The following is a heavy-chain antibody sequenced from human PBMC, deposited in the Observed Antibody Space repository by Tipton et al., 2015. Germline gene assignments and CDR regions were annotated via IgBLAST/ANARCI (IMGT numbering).Heavy chain of an antibody. J-gene: IGHJ4*02. V-gene: IGHV4-39*01. CDR3: ARHRPYSSSGADYFDY. CDR1: GGSISRSSYY. Sequence: TLSLTCTVSGGSISRSSYYWGWIRQPPGKGLEWIGSIYYSGSTYYNPSLKSRVTISVDTSKNQFSLKLSSVTAADTAVYYCARHRPYSSSGADYFDYWGQGTLVTVSP. CDR2: IYYSGST. D-gene: IGHD6-6*01.